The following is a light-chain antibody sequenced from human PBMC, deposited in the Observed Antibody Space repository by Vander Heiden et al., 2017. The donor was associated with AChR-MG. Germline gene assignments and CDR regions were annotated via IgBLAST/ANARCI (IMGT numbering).Light chain of an antibody. V-gene: IGLV1-51*02. J-gene: IGLJ2*01. Sequence: QSVLTQPPSVSASPGQKVTISCSGSSSNIGKNYVSWYQQLPGTAPKLLIYENNKRPSGIADRFSGSKSGTSATLGITGLQTGDEADYYCGTWDSSLNAVVFAGGTKLTVL. CDR1: SSNIGKNY. CDR2: ENN. CDR3: GTWDSSLNAVV.